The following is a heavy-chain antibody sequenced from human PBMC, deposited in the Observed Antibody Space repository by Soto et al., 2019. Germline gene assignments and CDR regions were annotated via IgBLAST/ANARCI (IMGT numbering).Heavy chain of an antibody. Sequence: SETLSLTCAVYGGSFSGYYWSWVRQPPGKGLEWIGENNHSGSTNYSPSLKSRVTISVDTSKNQFSLKLNSVTAADTAVYYCARGDLSGPWGQGTLVTVSS. CDR1: GGSFSGYY. J-gene: IGHJ5*02. V-gene: IGHV4-34*01. CDR3: ARGDLSGP. CDR2: NNHSGST. D-gene: IGHD3-16*01.